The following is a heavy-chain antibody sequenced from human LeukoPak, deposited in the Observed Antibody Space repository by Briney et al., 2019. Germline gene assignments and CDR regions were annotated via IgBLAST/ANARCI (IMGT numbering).Heavy chain of an antibody. V-gene: IGHV4-34*01. CDR1: GGSFSGYY. Sequence: SETLSLTCAVYGGSFSGYYWSWIRQPPGKGLEWIGEINHSGSTNYNPSLKSRVTISVDTSKNQFSLKLSSVTAADTAVYYCARVGRYYGSGTYYPIFDYWGQGTLVTVSS. J-gene: IGHJ4*02. D-gene: IGHD3-10*01. CDR2: INHSGST. CDR3: ARVGRYYGSGTYYPIFDY.